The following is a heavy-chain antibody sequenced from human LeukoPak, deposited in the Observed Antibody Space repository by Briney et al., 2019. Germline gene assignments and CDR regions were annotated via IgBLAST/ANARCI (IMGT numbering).Heavy chain of an antibody. J-gene: IGHJ5*02. V-gene: IGHV1-2*02. D-gene: IGHD1-1*01. CDR2: INPNSGGT. CDR1: GYTFTSYG. CDR3: AREEEQLIRRGYTWFDP. Sequence: GASVKVSCKASGYTFTSYGISWVRQAPGQGLEWMGRINPNSGGTEYAQKFQGRVTMTRDTSISTVYMELSRLRSDDTAVYYCAREEEQLIRRGYTWFDPWGQGTLVTVSS.